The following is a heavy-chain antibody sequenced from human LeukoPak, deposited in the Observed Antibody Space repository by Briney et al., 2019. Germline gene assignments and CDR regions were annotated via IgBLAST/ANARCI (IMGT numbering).Heavy chain of an antibody. J-gene: IGHJ4*02. CDR1: GDSIGTFY. CDR3: TRGYRGLPDFEY. Sequence: SETLSLTCTVFGDSIGTFYWSWLRQSAGKGLEWIGRFYTSGSANYNASLKSRATMSVDTSKNQFFLKLISVTAADTAIYYCTRGYRGLPDFEYWGQGILVTVSS. D-gene: IGHD1-26*01. CDR2: FYTSGSA. V-gene: IGHV4-4*07.